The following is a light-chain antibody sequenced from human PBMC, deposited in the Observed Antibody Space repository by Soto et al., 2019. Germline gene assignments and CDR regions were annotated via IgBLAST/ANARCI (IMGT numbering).Light chain of an antibody. CDR2: FAS. V-gene: IGKV3-11*01. CDR3: QQRSNWPPT. CDR1: QSVSTH. J-gene: IGKJ5*01. Sequence: VMTQSPATLSVSPGERAALSWRASQSVSTHLAWYQQTPGQPPRXXXYFASNRATGIPARFSVSGSGTDCTLTISGLEPEAFAVYDGQQRSNWPPTFCEGTRLEIK.